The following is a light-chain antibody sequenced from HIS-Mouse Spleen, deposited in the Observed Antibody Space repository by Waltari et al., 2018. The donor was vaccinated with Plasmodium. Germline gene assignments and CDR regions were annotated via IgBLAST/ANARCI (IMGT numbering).Light chain of an antibody. CDR3: SSYTSSSTLDV. V-gene: IGLV2-14*01. Sequence: QSALTQPASVSGSPGPSITISCTGTSSDVGGSNYGSWYQQHPGKAPKLMIYEVSNRPSGVSNRFSGSKSGNTASLTISGLQAEDEADYYCSSYTSSSTLDVFGTGTKVTVL. J-gene: IGLJ1*01. CDR2: EVS. CDR1: SSDVGGSNY.